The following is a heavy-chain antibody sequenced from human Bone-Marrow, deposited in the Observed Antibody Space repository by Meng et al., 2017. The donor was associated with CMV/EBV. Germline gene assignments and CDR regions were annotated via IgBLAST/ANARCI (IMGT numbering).Heavy chain of an antibody. Sequence: SETLSLTCTVSGGSISSYYWSWIRQPPGKGLEWIGYIYYSGSTNYNPSLKSRVTISVDTSKNQFSLKLSSVTAADTAVYYCARDNTQWFGELQYYYGMDVWGQGTTVTVSS. J-gene: IGHJ6*02. CDR1: GGSISSYY. D-gene: IGHD3-10*01. V-gene: IGHV4-59*01. CDR3: ARDNTQWFGELQYYYGMDV. CDR2: IYYSGST.